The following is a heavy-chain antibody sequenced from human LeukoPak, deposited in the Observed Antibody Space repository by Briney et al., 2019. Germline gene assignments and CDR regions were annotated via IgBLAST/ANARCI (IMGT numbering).Heavy chain of an antibody. CDR3: ARGAFGYMDV. V-gene: IGHV1-2*02. CDR1: GYTFTSYD. Sequence: ASVKVSCKASGYTFTSYDINWVRQATGRGLEWMGWINPNSGGTNYAQKFQGRVTMTRDTSISTAYMELSRLRSDDTAVYYCARGAFGYMDVWGKGTTVTVSS. D-gene: IGHD3-10*01. J-gene: IGHJ6*03. CDR2: INPNSGGT.